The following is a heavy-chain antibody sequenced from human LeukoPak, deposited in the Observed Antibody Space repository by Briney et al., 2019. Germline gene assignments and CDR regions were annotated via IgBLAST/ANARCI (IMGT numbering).Heavy chain of an antibody. J-gene: IGHJ5*02. V-gene: IGHV4-34*01. D-gene: IGHD3-3*01. CDR3: ARGLTSPYYDFWSGYIGNWFDP. CDR2: INHSGST. CDR1: GGSFSGYY. Sequence: ASETLSLTCAVYGGSFSGYYWSWIRQPPGKGLEWIGEINHSGSTNYNPSLKSRVTISVDTSKNQFSLKLSSVTAADTAVYYCARGLTSPYYDFWSGYIGNWFDPWGQGTLVTVSS.